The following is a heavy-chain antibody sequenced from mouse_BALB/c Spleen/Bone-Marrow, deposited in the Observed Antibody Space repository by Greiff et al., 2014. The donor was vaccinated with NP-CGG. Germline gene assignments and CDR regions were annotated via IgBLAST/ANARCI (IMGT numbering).Heavy chain of an antibody. D-gene: IGHD2-13*01. V-gene: IGHV5-12*01. J-gene: IGHJ4*01. Sequence: EVKLEESGGGLVQPGGSLKLSCAPSGFTFSGYYMYWVRQTPEKRLEWVAYISTCGGSTYYPDTFKGRSTISRDNAKNTLYLQMSRLKPEDTAMYYCARPDYSYYYAMDYWGQGTSVTVSS. CDR1: GFTFSGYY. CDR3: ARPDYSYYYAMDY. CDR2: ISTCGGST.